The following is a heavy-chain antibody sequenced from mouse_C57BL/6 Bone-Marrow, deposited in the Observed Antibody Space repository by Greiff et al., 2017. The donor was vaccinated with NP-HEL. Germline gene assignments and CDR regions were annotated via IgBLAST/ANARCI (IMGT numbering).Heavy chain of an antibody. D-gene: IGHD1-1*01. CDR2: IDPSDSYT. CDR3: APDYYGSSSEYTYAMDY. CDR1: GYTFTSYW. J-gene: IGHJ4*01. V-gene: IGHV1-59*01. Sequence: QVQLKQPGAELVRPGTSVKLSCKASGYTFTSYWMHWVKQRPGQGLEWIGVIDPSDSYTNYNQKFKGKATLTVDTSSSTAYMQLSSLTSVDSAVYYCAPDYYGSSSEYTYAMDYWGQGTSVTVSS.